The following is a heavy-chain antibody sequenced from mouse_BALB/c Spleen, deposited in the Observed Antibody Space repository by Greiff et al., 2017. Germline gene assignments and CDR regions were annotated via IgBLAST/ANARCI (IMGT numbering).Heavy chain of an antibody. Sequence: VQLQQSGAELARPGASVKLSCKASGYTFTSYWMQWVKQRPGQGLEWIGAIYPGDGDTRYTQKFKGKATLTADKSSSTAYMQLSSLASEDSAVYYCARPTYDGVDYWGQGTTLTVSS. CDR2: IYPGDGDT. J-gene: IGHJ2*01. CDR3: ARPTYDGVDY. CDR1: GYTFTSYW. V-gene: IGHV1-87*01. D-gene: IGHD2-14*01.